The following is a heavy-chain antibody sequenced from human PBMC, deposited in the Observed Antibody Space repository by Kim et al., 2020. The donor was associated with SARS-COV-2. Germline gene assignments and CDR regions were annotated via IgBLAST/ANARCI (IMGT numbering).Heavy chain of an antibody. Sequence: GGSLRLSCAASGFTFSSYSMNWVRQAPGKGLEWVSSISSSSYIYYADSVKGRFTISRDNAKNSLYLQMNSLRAEDTAVYYCASMVRGVSRKTYYYYGMDVWGQGTTVTVSS. CDR3: ASMVRGVSRKTYYYYGMDV. CDR2: ISSSSYI. J-gene: IGHJ6*02. V-gene: IGHV3-21*01. D-gene: IGHD3-10*01. CDR1: GFTFSSYS.